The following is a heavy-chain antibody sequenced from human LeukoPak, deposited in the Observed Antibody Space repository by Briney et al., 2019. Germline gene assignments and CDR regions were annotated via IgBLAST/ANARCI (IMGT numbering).Heavy chain of an antibody. Sequence: PSETLSLTCTVSGGSISSSSYYWGWIRQPPGKGLEWIGSIYYSGSTYYNPSLKSRVTISVDTSKNQFSLKLSSVTAADTAVYYCASIVPYSSRRYYYYYMDVWGKGTTVTVSS. V-gene: IGHV4-39*07. CDR1: GGSISSSSYY. CDR2: IYYSGST. CDR3: ASIVPYSSRRYYYYYMDV. J-gene: IGHJ6*03. D-gene: IGHD6-13*01.